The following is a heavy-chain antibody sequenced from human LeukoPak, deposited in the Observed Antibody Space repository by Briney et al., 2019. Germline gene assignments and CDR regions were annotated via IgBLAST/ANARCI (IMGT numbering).Heavy chain of an antibody. CDR2: ITSRSTTT. D-gene: IGHD1-26*01. CDR3: ARDPLGHSGSSPGY. V-gene: IGHV3-48*02. CDR1: GFTFSDYS. J-gene: IGHJ4*02. Sequence: PGGSLRLSCVASGFTFSDYSMNWVRQAPGKGLEWVSFITSRSTTTFYTDSVRGRFTISRDDAKNPLYLQMNSLRDEDTAVYYCARDPLGHSGSSPGYWGQGARVTVSS.